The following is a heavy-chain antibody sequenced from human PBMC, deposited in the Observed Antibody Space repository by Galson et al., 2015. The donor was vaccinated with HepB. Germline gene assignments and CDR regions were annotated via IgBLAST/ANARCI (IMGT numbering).Heavy chain of an antibody. CDR2: ISAYNGNT. CDR3: ARVGGGYGYYYYGMDV. CDR1: GYTFTSYG. D-gene: IGHD3-22*01. J-gene: IGHJ6*02. V-gene: IGHV1-18*04. Sequence: SVKVSCKASGYTFTSYGISWVRQAPGQGLEWMGWISAYNGNTNYAQKLQGRVTMTTDTSTSTAYMELRSLRSDDTAVYYCARVGGGYGYYYYGMDVWGQGTTVTVSS.